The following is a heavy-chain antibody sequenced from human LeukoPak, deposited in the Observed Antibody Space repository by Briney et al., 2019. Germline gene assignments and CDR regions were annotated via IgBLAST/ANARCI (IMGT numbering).Heavy chain of an antibody. Sequence: SETLSLTCTVSGGSVSSGSYYWSWIRQPQGKGLEWIGYIYYSGSTNYNPSLKSRVTISVDTSKNQFSLKLSSVTAADTAVYYCARERNIVVVVAATPSYYYYGMDVWGKGTTVTVSS. CDR1: GGSVSSGSYY. V-gene: IGHV4-61*01. CDR3: ARERNIVVVVAATPSYYYYGMDV. J-gene: IGHJ6*04. D-gene: IGHD2-15*01. CDR2: IYYSGST.